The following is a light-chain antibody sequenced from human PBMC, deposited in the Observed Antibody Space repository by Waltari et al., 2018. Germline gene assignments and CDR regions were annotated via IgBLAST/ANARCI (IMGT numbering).Light chain of an antibody. CDR2: YAS. J-gene: IGKJ1*01. CDR3: HQSSTLPQT. CDR1: QSIGSH. V-gene: IGKV6-21*01. Sequence: EIVLTQSPDFQSVTPKEQVTMTCRPSQSIGSHLHWYQQKPDQCPRLLIKYASQSLPGVPSRFSGSGSGTDFTLTIKSLEAEDAATYFCHQSSTLPQTFGQGTRVEIK.